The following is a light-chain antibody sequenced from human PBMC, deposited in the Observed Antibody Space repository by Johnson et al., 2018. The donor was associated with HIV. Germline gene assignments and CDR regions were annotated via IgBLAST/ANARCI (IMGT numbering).Light chain of an antibody. V-gene: IGLV1-51*01. CDR3: GTWDSSLSAVYV. Sequence: QAALTQPPSVSAAPGQKVTISCSGSSSNIGNNYVSWYQQLPGTAPKLLIYDNNKRPSGIPDRFSGSKSGTSAPLAITGLQTGDEADYYCGTWDSSLSAVYVFGTGTKVTVL. J-gene: IGLJ1*01. CDR1: SSNIGNNY. CDR2: DNN.